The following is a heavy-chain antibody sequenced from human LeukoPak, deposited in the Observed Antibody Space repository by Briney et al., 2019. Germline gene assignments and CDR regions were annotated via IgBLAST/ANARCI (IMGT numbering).Heavy chain of an antibody. D-gene: IGHD4-17*01. V-gene: IGHV4-61*02. CDR3: AREGTVSLRDYYYYYMDV. Sequence: SQTLSLTCTVSGGSISSGSYYWSWIRQPAGKGLEWIGRIYTSGSTNYNPSLKSRITISVDTSKSQFSLKLSSVTAADTAVYYCAREGTVSLRDYYYYYMDVWGKGTTVTISS. J-gene: IGHJ6*03. CDR2: IYTSGST. CDR1: GGSISSGSYY.